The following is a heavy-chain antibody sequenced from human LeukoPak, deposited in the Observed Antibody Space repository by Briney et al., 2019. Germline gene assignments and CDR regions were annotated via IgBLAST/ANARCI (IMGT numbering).Heavy chain of an antibody. Sequence: GGSLRLSCVASGFTFSSSAMSWVRQAPGKGLEWVSAISGSGGTTYYADSVKGRFAISRDNSKNTLYLQMNSLRGDDTAVYYCAKDPNGDYIGAFDFQRWGQGTQVTVSS. V-gene: IGHV3-23*01. CDR1: GFTFSSSA. CDR3: AKDPNGDYIGAFDFQR. CDR2: ISGSGGTT. J-gene: IGHJ1*01. D-gene: IGHD4-17*01.